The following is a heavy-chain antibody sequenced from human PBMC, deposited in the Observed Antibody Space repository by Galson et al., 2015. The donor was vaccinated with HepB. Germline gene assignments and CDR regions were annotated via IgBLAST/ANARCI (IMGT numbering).Heavy chain of an antibody. CDR3: AAEGAGDAFDI. J-gene: IGHJ3*02. D-gene: IGHD1-26*01. Sequence: SLRLSCTASGFTFSSYAMHWVRQAPGKGLEWVAVISYDGSNKYYADSVKGRFTISRDNSKNTLYLQMNSLRAEDTAVYYCAAEGAGDAFDIWGQGTMVTVS. CDR1: GFTFSSYA. CDR2: ISYDGSNK. V-gene: IGHV3-30-3*01.